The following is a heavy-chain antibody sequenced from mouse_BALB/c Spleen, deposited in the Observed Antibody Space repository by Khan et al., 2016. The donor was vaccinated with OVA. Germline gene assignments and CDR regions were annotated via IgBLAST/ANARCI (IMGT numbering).Heavy chain of an antibody. V-gene: IGHV3-2*02. CDR1: GYSITSEYA. J-gene: IGHJ3*01. Sequence: EVQLQESGPGLVKPSQSLSLTCTVTGYSITSEYAWNWIRHFPGNKLEWMGYINYSGKTRYNPYLKSRISITRDTSKNQFFLQLNSVTTEDTATYYCTRKDYYDYDPFPYWGQGTLVTVSA. CDR2: INYSGKT. D-gene: IGHD2-4*01. CDR3: TRKDYYDYDPFPY.